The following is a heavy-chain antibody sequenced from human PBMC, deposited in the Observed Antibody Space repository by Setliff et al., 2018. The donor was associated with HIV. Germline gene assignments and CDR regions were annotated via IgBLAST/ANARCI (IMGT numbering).Heavy chain of an antibody. Sequence: GGSLRLSCAASGFTFSGYWMHWVRQAPGKGLVWVSRINTDGSGTTYADSVKGRFTISRDNAKNTLYLQMNSLSAEDTAVYYCARDAYDSSGYYYSLDYWGQGTLVTVSS. J-gene: IGHJ4*02. CDR1: GFTFSGYW. CDR2: INTDGSGT. D-gene: IGHD3-22*01. V-gene: IGHV3-74*01. CDR3: ARDAYDSSGYYYSLDY.